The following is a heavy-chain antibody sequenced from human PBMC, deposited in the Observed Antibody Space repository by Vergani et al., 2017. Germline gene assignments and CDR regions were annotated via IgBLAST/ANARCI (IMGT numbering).Heavy chain of an antibody. CDR3: VRVPLIRRCSWNYGINNDHGIDV. CDR1: GFISSSYW. J-gene: IGHJ6*04. V-gene: IGHV3-7*01. D-gene: IGHD3-10*02. CDR2: VNHDGCEN. Sequence: EGQLVESGGDWVQRGGSLRLSCAASGFISSSYWMSWVRQAPGKGLEWVANVNHDGCENYYVDSVRGRFTISRDNAKHSIYLQMNSLKAEDTAVYFSVRVPLIRRCSWNYGINNDHGIDVLGEGTTVIVSP.